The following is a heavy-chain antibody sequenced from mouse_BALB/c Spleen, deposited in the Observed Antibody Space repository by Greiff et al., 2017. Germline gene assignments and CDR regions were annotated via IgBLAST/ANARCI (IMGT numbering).Heavy chain of an antibody. D-gene: IGHD1-1*01. Sequence: EVQLQESGGGLVKPGGSLKLSCAASGFTFSSYAMSWVRQTPEKRLEWVAYISSGSSTIYYADTVKGRFTISRDNPKNTLFLQMTSLRSEDTAMYYCARWGSYAMDYWGQGTSVTVSS. V-gene: IGHV5-17*02. CDR2: ISSGSSTI. CDR3: ARWGSYAMDY. J-gene: IGHJ4*01. CDR1: GFTFSSYA.